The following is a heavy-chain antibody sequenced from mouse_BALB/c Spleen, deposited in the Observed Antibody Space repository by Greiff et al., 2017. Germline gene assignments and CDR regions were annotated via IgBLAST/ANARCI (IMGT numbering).Heavy chain of an antibody. CDR2: IYPGNVNT. V-gene: IGHV1S56*01. CDR3: ARSGYDAMDY. CDR1: GYTFTSYY. D-gene: IGHD3-1*01. J-gene: IGHJ4*01. Sequence: QVQLKESGPELVKPGASVRISCKASGYTFTSYYIHWVKQRPGQGLEWIGWIYPGNVNTKYNEKFKGKATLTADKSSSTAYMQLSSLTSEDSAVYFCARSGYDAMDYWGQGTSVTVSS.